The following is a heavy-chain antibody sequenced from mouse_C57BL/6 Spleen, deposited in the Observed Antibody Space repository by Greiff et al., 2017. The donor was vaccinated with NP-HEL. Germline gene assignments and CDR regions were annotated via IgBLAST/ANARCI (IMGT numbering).Heavy chain of an antibody. D-gene: IGHD2-12*01. CDR1: GYTFTSYW. V-gene: IGHV1-55*01. CDR3: ASYDGSFYYAMDY. CDR2: INPGSGST. Sequence: QVQLQQPGPELVKPGASVKMSCKASGYTFTSYWITWVKQRPGQSLEWIGDINPGSGSTSYNEKFKSKATLTVDTSSSTAYMQLSSLTSEDSAVYYCASYDGSFYYAMDYWGQGTSVTVSA. J-gene: IGHJ4*01.